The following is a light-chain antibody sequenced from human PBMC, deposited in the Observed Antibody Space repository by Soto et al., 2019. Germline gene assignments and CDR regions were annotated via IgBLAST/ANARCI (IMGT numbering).Light chain of an antibody. Sequence: QSVLTQPPSASGSPGQSVTISCTGTSSDVGGYNYVSWYQQHPGKAPKVMIYEVSKRPSGVPDRFSGSKSGSTASLTVSGLQAEDEADYYCSSYAGSNNPYVFGTGTKVTVL. V-gene: IGLV2-8*01. J-gene: IGLJ1*01. CDR3: SSYAGSNNPYV. CDR1: SSDVGGYNY. CDR2: EVS.